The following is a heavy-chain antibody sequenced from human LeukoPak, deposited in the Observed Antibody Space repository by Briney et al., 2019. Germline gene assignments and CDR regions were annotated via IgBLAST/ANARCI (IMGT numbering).Heavy chain of an antibody. CDR1: GFTFSSYA. D-gene: IGHD3-22*01. V-gene: IGHV3-64*01. CDR2: ISSNGGST. J-gene: IGHJ4*02. Sequence: SGGSLRLSCAASGFTFSSYAMHWVRQAPGKGLEYVSTISSNGGSTYYVNSVKGRFTISRDNSKNTLFLQMGSLRAEDMAVYYCARGTYYDSSGYYFFDYWGQGTLVTVSS. CDR3: ARGTYYDSSGYYFFDY.